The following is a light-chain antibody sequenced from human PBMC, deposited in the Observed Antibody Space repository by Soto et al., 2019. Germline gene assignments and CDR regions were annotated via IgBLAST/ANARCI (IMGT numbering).Light chain of an antibody. Sequence: QSVLTQPPSVSGAPGQRVTISCTGSSSNIGAGSDVHWYQQLPGTAPKLLIYGNSNRPSGVPDRFSGSKSGTSASLAITGLQAEYEADYYCQSYDSSLGVVFGGGTKLTVL. V-gene: IGLV1-40*01. CDR3: QSYDSSLGVV. CDR1: SSNIGAGSD. CDR2: GNS. J-gene: IGLJ2*01.